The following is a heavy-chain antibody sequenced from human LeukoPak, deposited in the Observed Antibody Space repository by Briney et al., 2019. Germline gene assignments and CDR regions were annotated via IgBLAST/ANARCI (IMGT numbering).Heavy chain of an antibody. V-gene: IGHV3-23*01. CDR3: GQDPNGNYIGAFDF. Sequence: GGSLRFSCAASGLIFHNYALVWIRRAPGKGPEWVSAILGGGGTFYADAVKGRFTISRDNSKNTLYLQMNSLRAEDTATYYCGQDPNGNYIGAFDFWGRGTMVTVSS. J-gene: IGHJ3*01. CDR1: GLIFHNYA. D-gene: IGHD4-17*01. CDR2: ILGGGGT.